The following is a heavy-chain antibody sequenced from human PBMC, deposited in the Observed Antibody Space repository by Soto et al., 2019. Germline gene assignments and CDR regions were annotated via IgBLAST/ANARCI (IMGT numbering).Heavy chain of an antibody. CDR1: GGSISSSNW. CDR3: AALGGSGWYSRDY. J-gene: IGHJ4*02. D-gene: IGHD6-19*01. V-gene: IGHV4-4*02. CDR2: IYHSGST. Sequence: QVQLQESGPGLVKPSGTLSLTCAVSGGSISSSNWWSWVRQPPGKGREWIGEIYHSGSTNYNPSLKSRVTISVDKSKNQFSLKLSSVTAAGTVVYYCAALGGSGWYSRDYWGQGTLVTVSS.